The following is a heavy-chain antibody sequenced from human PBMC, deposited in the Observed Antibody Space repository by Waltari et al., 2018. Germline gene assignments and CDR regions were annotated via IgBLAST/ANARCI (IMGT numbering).Heavy chain of an antibody. J-gene: IGHJ6*02. CDR3: ARDHHSGYDGYYYGMDV. D-gene: IGHD5-12*01. Sequence: QLQLQESGPGLVKPSETLSLTCTVSGGSISSSSYYWGWIRQPPGKGLEWIGSICYSGSTSHNPSLKCRVTISVDTSKNQFSLKLSSVTAADTAVYYCARDHHSGYDGYYYGMDVWGQGTTVTVSS. CDR2: ICYSGST. V-gene: IGHV4-39*07. CDR1: GGSISSSSYY.